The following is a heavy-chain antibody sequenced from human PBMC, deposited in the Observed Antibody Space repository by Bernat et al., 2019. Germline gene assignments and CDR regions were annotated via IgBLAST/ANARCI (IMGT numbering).Heavy chain of an antibody. J-gene: IGHJ6*02. CDR1: GFTFSSYS. CDR2: ISSSSSYI. CDR3: AREVLLWFGEVSGGMDV. D-gene: IGHD3-10*01. V-gene: IGHV3-21*01. Sequence: EVQLVESGGGLVKPGGSLRLSCAASGFTFSSYSMNWVRQAPGKGLEWVSSISSSSSYIYYADSVKGRFTISRDNAKNSLYLQMNSLRAEDTAVYYCAREVLLWFGEVSGGMDVWGQGTTVTVSS.